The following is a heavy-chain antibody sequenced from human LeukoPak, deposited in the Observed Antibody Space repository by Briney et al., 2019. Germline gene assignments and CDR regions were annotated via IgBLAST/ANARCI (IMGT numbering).Heavy chain of an antibody. D-gene: IGHD4-23*01. Sequence: KSGGSLRLSCAASGFSFSSYSMNWVRQAPGKGLEWVSSISSSSSYIYYVDSVKGRFTISRDNAKNSLYLQMNSLRAEDTAVYYCARWSRWLEGGLGDYWGQGTLVTVSS. J-gene: IGHJ4*02. V-gene: IGHV3-21*01. CDR2: ISSSSSYI. CDR3: ARWSRWLEGGLGDY. CDR1: GFSFSSYS.